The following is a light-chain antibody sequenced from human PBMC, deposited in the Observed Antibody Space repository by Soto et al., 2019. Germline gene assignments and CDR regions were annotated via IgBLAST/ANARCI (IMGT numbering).Light chain of an antibody. CDR2: SAS. J-gene: IGKJ4*01. CDR1: QSVNSD. V-gene: IGKV3-15*01. Sequence: ETVMTQSPATLSASPGESATLSCRASQSVNSDLAWYQQIPGQAPRLLIYSASTGATGGPARFSGSGSGTEFTLTISSLQSEDFAIYYCQQYNNWPLTFGGVTKVEI. CDR3: QQYNNWPLT.